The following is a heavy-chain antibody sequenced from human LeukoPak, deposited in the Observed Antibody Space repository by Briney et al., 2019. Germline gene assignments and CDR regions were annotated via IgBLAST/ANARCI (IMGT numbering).Heavy chain of an antibody. D-gene: IGHD5-18*01. V-gene: IGHV1-46*01. J-gene: IGHJ4*02. CDR2: IHPSGGST. CDR1: GYIFTNHY. Sequence: ASVTLSYKASGYIFTNHYMHWVRQAPGQGLEWMGVIHPSGGSTSYAPKFQGRVVMTKDTSTSTVYLDLSSLRFEDTALYYCARMGMDSAMVTNFFDSWGQGTMVTVSS. CDR3: ARMGMDSAMVTNFFDS.